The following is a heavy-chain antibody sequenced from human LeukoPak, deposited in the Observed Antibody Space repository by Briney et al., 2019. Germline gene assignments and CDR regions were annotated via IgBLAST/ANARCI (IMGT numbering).Heavy chain of an antibody. CDR3: AKGGSSSTWYSSADY. CDR1: GFTFSSYG. CDR2: ISYDGSNK. J-gene: IGHJ4*02. V-gene: IGHV3-30*18. Sequence: GGSLGLSCAASGFTFSSYGMHWVRQAPGKGLEWVALISYDGSNKYYADSVKGRFTISRDNSKNTLYLQMNSLRAEDTAVYYCAKGGSSSTWYSSADYWGQGTLVTVSS. D-gene: IGHD6-13*01.